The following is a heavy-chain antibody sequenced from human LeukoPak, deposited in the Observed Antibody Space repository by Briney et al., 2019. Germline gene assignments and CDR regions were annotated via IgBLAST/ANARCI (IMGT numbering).Heavy chain of an antibody. V-gene: IGHV4-38-2*02. CDR2: IYYSGST. Sequence: SETLSLTCTVSGYSISSGYYWGWIRQPPGKGLEWIGSIYYSGSTYYNPSLKSRVTISVDTSKNQFSLKLSSVTAADTAVYYCARDSTYYYGSGSYYESDYWGQGTLVTVSS. CDR1: GYSISSGYY. J-gene: IGHJ4*02. CDR3: ARDSTYYYGSGSYYESDY. D-gene: IGHD3-10*01.